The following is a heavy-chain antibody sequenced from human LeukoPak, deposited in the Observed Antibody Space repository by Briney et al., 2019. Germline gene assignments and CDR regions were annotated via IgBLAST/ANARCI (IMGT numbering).Heavy chain of an antibody. CDR2: IYTSGST. V-gene: IGHV4-4*07. D-gene: IGHD6-19*01. CDR3: ARGLYSSGWHPYYFDY. Sequence: SETLSLTCTVSGGSISSYYWSWIRQPAGKGLEWIGRIYTSGSTNYNPSLKSRVTMSVDTSKNQFSLKLSSVTAADTAVYYCARGLYSSGWHPYYFDYWGQGTLVTVSS. J-gene: IGHJ4*02. CDR1: GGSISSYY.